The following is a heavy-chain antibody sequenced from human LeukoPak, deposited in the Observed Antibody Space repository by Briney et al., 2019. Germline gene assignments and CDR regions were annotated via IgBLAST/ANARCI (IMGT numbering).Heavy chain of an antibody. CDR1: GGSISSYY. V-gene: IGHV4-59*08. CDR3: AGARGKNAFDI. D-gene: IGHD4/OR15-4a*01. CDR2: IYYSGST. J-gene: IGHJ3*02. Sequence: SETLSLTCTVSGGSISSYYWSWIRQPPGKGLEWIGYIYYSGSTNYNPSLKSRVTIYVDTSKNQFSLKLSSVTAADTAVYYCAGARGKNAFDIWGQGTLVTVSS.